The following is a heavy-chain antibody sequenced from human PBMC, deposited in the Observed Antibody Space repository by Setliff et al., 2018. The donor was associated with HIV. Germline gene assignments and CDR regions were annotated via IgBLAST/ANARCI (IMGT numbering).Heavy chain of an antibody. V-gene: IGHV3-15*01. Sequence: LRLSCAASGFSFSNAYMSWVRQAPGKGLEWIGRIKSKTDGGAIDYAAPVKGRFTISRDDSKTTLYLQMDSLKTEDTAVYYCTTDAGYSSRWYGDWGQGTQVTVSS. D-gene: IGHD6-13*01. J-gene: IGHJ4*02. CDR3: TTDAGYSSRWYGD. CDR1: GFSFSNAY. CDR2: IKSKTDGGAI.